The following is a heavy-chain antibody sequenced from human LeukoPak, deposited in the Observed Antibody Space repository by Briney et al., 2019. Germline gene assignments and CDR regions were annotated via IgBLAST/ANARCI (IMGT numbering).Heavy chain of an antibody. J-gene: IGHJ4*02. V-gene: IGHV4-31*03. Sequence: SETLSLTCTVSGGSISSGGYYWSWIRQHPGKGPEWIGYIYYSGSTYYNPSLKSRVTISVDTSKNQFSLKLSSVTAADTAVYYCARSWELEHFFDYWGQGTLVTVSS. D-gene: IGHD1-26*01. CDR2: IYYSGST. CDR1: GGSISSGGYY. CDR3: ARSWELEHFFDY.